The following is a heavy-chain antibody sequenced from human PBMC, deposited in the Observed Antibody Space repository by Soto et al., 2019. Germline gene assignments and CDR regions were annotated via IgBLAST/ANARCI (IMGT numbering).Heavy chain of an antibody. J-gene: IGHJ6*02. CDR1: GFTFSNAW. D-gene: IGHD2-2*02. Sequence: EVQLVESGGGLVKPGGSLRLSCAASGFTFSNAWMNWVRQAPGKGLEWVGRIKSKTDGGTTDYAAPVKGRFTISRDDSKNTLYLKMNSLKTEDTAVYYCTTYCSSTSCYIHESHYYYGMDVWGQGTTVTVSS. CDR3: TTYCSSTSCYIHESHYYYGMDV. V-gene: IGHV3-15*07. CDR2: IKSKTDGGTT.